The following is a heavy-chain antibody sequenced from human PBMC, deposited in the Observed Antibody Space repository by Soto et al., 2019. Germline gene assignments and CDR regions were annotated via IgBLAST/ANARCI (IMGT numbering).Heavy chain of an antibody. Sequence: SETLSLTCTVSGAYISYFSWSWIRQPAGKGLEWIGRITINGNTQKNPSFKSRVTMSIDTSRNHFSLNLHSATAADTALYYCAREIGENWTYEAHWGRGTLVTAPQ. V-gene: IGHV4-4*07. J-gene: IGHJ1*01. D-gene: IGHD1-7*01. CDR1: GAYISYFS. CDR3: AREIGENWTYEAH. CDR2: ITINGNT.